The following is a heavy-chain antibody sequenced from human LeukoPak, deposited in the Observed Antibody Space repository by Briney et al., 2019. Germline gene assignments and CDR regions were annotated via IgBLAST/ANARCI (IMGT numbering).Heavy chain of an antibody. CDR2: IYHSGST. CDR3: ARSYYYDSSGYYKGAFDI. Sequence: SETLSLTCTVSGGSISSGGYYWSWIRQPPGKGLEWIGYIYHSGSTYYNPSLKSRVTISVDTSKNQFSLKLSSVTAADTAVYYCARSYYYDSSGYYKGAFDIWGQGTMVTVSS. J-gene: IGHJ3*02. D-gene: IGHD3-22*01. CDR1: GGSISSGGYY. V-gene: IGHV4-30-2*02.